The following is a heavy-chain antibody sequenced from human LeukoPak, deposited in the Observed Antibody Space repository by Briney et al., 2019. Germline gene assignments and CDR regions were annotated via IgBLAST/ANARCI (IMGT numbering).Heavy chain of an antibody. Sequence: GASVKFSCKASGYTFTSYYMHWVRQAPGQGLEWMGIINPSGGSTSYAQKFQGRVTMTRDTSTSTVYMELSSLRSEDTAVYYCARESSGVLNFYYYYMDVWGKGTTVTVSS. CDR3: ARESSGVLNFYYYYMDV. V-gene: IGHV1-46*01. D-gene: IGHD2-15*01. CDR2: INPSGGST. CDR1: GYTFTSYY. J-gene: IGHJ6*03.